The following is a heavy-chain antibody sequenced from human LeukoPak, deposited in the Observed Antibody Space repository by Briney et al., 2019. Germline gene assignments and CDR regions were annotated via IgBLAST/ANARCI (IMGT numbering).Heavy chain of an antibody. Sequence: SVNDAGKASGFTXSNYVLHWVRQARGQRLEWIGWLVVGGGDTNYAQELRGRVTVTRDMSASTAYRELPSLRSEDTAVYYCAAELQVEHTYFPHWGQGSLVSVSS. CDR3: AAELQVEHTYFPH. D-gene: IGHD1/OR15-1a*01. CDR2: LVVGGGDT. CDR1: GFTXSNYV. V-gene: IGHV1-58*01. J-gene: IGHJ1*01.